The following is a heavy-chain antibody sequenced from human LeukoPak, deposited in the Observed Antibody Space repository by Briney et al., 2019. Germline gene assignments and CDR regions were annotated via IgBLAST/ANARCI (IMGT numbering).Heavy chain of an antibody. CDR1: GDSISSGYC. D-gene: IGHD6-19*01. CDR2: ICYSGST. CDR3: ARDYGYSSAADAFDI. J-gene: IGHJ3*02. Sequence: SETLSLTCAVSGDSISSGYCWGWIRQPPGKGLEWIGSICYSGSTYYNPSLKSRVTISVDTSKNQFSLKLKSVTAADTAVYYCARDYGYSSAADAFDIWGQGTMVTDSS. V-gene: IGHV4-38-2*02.